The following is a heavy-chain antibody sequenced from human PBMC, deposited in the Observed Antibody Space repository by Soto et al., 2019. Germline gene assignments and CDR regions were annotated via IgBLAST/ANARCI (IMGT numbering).Heavy chain of an antibody. CDR2: ISDSSSYI. D-gene: IGHD3-22*01. J-gene: IGHJ6*02. Sequence: GSLRLSCASSGFTFSTYSMNWVRQAPGKGLEWVSSISDSSSYIYYADSVKGRFTISRDNAKNSLYLQMNSLRAEDTAVYYCARYDSSGYYWPYYYYGMDVWGQGTTVTVSS. CDR1: GFTFSTYS. CDR3: ARYDSSGYYWPYYYYGMDV. V-gene: IGHV3-21*01.